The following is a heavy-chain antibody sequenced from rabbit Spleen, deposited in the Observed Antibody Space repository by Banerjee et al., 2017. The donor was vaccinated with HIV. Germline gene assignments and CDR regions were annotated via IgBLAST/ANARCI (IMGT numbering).Heavy chain of an antibody. V-gene: IGHV1S45*01. CDR2: INSFTGRP. CDR1: GFDFKYGYV. Sequence: QEQLVESGGGLVQPEGSLTLTCTASGFDFKYGYVMSWVRQAPGKGLEWIASINSFTGRPVYAAWVKHRFTVSKASWTTVTLQMTSLTAADTARYFCARDTGSSFSSYGMDLWGQGTLVTVS. D-gene: IGHD8-1*01. J-gene: IGHJ6*01. CDR3: ARDTGSSFSSYGMDL.